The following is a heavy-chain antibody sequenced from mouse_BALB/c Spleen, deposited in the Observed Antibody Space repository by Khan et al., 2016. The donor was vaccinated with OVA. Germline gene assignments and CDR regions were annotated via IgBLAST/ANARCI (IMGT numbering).Heavy chain of an antibody. CDR1: GYTFTSYW. CDR2: IYPGDGNT. Sequence: QMQLEESGTELARPGASVKLSCKASGYTFTSYWMQWVKQRPGQGLEWIGAIYPGDGNTRYTQKFKGKATLTADKSSSTAYMQLSSLASEASAVYFCVRGGITTGYYDYWGQGTTLTVSS. D-gene: IGHD1-1*01. V-gene: IGHV1-87*01. CDR3: VRGGITTGYYDY. J-gene: IGHJ2*01.